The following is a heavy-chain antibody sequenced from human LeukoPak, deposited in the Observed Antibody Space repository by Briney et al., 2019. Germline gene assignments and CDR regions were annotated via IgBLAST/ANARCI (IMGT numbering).Heavy chain of an antibody. CDR3: AREIGYGRPFDY. D-gene: IGHD1-26*01. CDR1: NGSISSYY. V-gene: IGHV4-59*01. Sequence: SETLSLTCTVSNGSISSYYWNWIRQPPGKGLEWIGYIFYTGRTNYNPSLKSRATISVDPSKKQISLKLRSVTAADTAVYYCAREIGYGRPFDYWGQGTLVTVSS. CDR2: IFYTGRT. J-gene: IGHJ4*02.